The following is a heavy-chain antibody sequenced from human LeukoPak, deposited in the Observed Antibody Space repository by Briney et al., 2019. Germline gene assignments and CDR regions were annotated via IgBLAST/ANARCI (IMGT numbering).Heavy chain of an antibody. CDR1: GFTFSRYE. CDR3: ARLYRYGTLDY. V-gene: IGHV3-48*03. Sequence: GGSLRLSCAASGFTFSRYEMNWVRQAPGKGLDWVSYISSSGSTMYYADSVKGRFTISRDNDKNSLYLQMNSPRAEDTAVYYCARLYRYGTLDYWGQGTLVTVSS. D-gene: IGHD5-18*01. CDR2: ISSSGSTM. J-gene: IGHJ4*02.